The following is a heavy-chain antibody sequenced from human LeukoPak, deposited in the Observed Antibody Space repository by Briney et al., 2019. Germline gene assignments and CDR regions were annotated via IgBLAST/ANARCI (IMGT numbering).Heavy chain of an antibody. CDR3: ATELRFLGGLLGRDAFDI. V-gene: IGHV3-15*01. D-gene: IGHD3-3*01. CDR1: KFTLGNAW. Sequence: PGGSLRLSCAASKFTLGNAWMTWVRQAPGKGLEWVGRIKRKSEGGTRDYAAPVRGRFIISRDDSKNMMYLQMNSLKTEDTAVYFCATELRFLGGLLGRDAFDIWGQGTKVTVSS. J-gene: IGHJ3*02. CDR2: IKRKSEGGTR.